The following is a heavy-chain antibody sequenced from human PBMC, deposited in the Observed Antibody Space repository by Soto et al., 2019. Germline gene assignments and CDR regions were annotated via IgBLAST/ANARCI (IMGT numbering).Heavy chain of an antibody. CDR3: SKASGWFGEFDY. CDR1: GFTFSSYA. Sequence: EVQLLESGGGLVQPGGSLRLSCAASGFTFSSYAMSWVRQAPGKGLEWVSAISGSGGSTYYADSVKGRFTISRDNAKDTLYLQMNSLRAEDTAVYYCSKASGWFGEFDYWGQGTLVTVSS. V-gene: IGHV3-23*01. J-gene: IGHJ4*02. D-gene: IGHD3-10*01. CDR2: ISGSGGST.